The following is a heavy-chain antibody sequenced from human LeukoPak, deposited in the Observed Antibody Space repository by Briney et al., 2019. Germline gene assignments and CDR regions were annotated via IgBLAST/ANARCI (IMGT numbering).Heavy chain of an antibody. Sequence: SEPQTLTCTVSGGSISSTSYYWGWIPQPPGKGLEWIGRIYYSGSTYYKPSLKSRFTISVDTSKNQFSLKLSSVTAADTAVYYCARHARFLGWFHDYWGQGTLVTVSS. CDR2: IYYSGST. J-gene: IGHJ4*02. V-gene: IGHV4-39*01. CDR1: GGSISSTSYY. D-gene: IGHD3-3*01. CDR3: ARHARFLGWFHDY.